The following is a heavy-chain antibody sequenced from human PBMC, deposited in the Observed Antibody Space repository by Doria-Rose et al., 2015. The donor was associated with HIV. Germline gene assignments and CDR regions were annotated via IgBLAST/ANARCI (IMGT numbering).Heavy chain of an antibody. CDR1: GVSLSSPGMG. J-gene: IGHJ4*02. Sequence: SGPVLVKPTETLTPTCTVSGVSLSSPGMGVSWIRQPPGKALEWLANIFSDDERSDKTSLKSRLTISRGTSKSQVVLTMTDMDPVDTATYYCARIKSSRWYHKYYFDFWGQGTLVIVSA. V-gene: IGHV2-26*01. D-gene: IGHD6-13*01. CDR3: ARIKSSRWYHKYYFDF. CDR2: IFSDDER.